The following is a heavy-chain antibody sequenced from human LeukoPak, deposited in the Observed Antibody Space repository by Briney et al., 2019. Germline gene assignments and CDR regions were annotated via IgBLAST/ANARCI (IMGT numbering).Heavy chain of an antibody. D-gene: IGHD6-13*01. J-gene: IGHJ5*02. CDR1: GGSISSGGYY. V-gene: IGHV4-31*03. CDR3: ARALAAAGTWLGNWFDP. CDR2: IYYSGST. Sequence: SETLSLTCTVSGGSISSGGYYWSWIRQHPGKGLEWIGYIYYSGSTYYNPSLKSRVTISVDTSKNQFSLKLSSVTAADTAVYYCARALAAAGTWLGNWFDPWGQGTLVTVSS.